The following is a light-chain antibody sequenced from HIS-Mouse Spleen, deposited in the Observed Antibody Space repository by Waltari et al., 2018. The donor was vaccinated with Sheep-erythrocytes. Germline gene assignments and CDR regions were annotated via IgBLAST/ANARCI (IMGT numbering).Light chain of an antibody. J-gene: IGLJ3*02. Sequence: QSALTQPPSASGSPGQSVPISCTGPSRDVGGFHYVTWYQQHPGKAPKLLIYEVSKRPSGVPDRFSGSKSGNTASLTVSGLQAEDEADYYCSSYAGSNNWVFGGGTKLTVL. V-gene: IGLV2-8*01. CDR2: EVS. CDR3: SSYAGSNNWV. CDR1: SRDVGGFHY.